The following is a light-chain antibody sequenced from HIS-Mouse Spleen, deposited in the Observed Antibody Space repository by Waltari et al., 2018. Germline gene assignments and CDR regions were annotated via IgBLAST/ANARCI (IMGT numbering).Light chain of an antibody. CDR3: QVWDSSSDHVV. V-gene: IGLV3-21*03. CDR2: DDS. Sequence: SYVLTQPPSVSVAPGKTARSTCGGNNIGSKSGHWYQQKPGQAPVLVVYDDSDRPSGIPERFSGSNPGNTATLTISRVEAGDEADYYCQVWDSSSDHVVFGGGTKLTVL. J-gene: IGLJ2*01. CDR1: NIGSKS.